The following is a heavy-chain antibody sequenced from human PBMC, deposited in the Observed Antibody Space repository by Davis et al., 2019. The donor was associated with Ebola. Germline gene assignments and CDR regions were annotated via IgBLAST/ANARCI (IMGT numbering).Heavy chain of an antibody. V-gene: IGHV4-59*01. J-gene: IGHJ4*02. CDR1: GGSISSYY. CDR3: ARSEARFYYDSSGYYSSFYYFDY. Sequence: MPSETLSLTCTVSGGSISSYYWSWIRQPPGKGLEWIGYIYYSGSTNYNPSLKSRVTISVDTSKNQFSLNLSSVTAADTAVYYCARSEARFYYDSSGYYSSFYYFDYWGQGTLVTVSS. CDR2: IYYSGST. D-gene: IGHD3-22*01.